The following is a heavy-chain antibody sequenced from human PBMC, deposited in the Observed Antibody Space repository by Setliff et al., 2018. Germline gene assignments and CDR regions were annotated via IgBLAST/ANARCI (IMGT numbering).Heavy chain of an antibody. Sequence: KASETLSLTCTVSGGSISSSSHYWGWIRQPPGKGLEWIGSIYYTGSTYYDPSLKSRVTMSVDTSKRQFSLKLGSATAADTAVYYCARDMGQPYYFESWGLGTLVT. V-gene: IGHV4-39*07. CDR1: GGSISSSSHY. J-gene: IGHJ4*02. CDR2: IYYTGST. D-gene: IGHD1-1*01. CDR3: ARDMGQPYYFES.